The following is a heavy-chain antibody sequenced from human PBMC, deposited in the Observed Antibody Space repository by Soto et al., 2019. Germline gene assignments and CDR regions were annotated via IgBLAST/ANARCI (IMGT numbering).Heavy chain of an antibody. CDR2: IFSNDEK. Sequence: QVTVKESGPVLVKPTETLTLTCTVSGFSLSNAGLGVSWIRQPPGKALEWLAHIFSNDEKSYSTSLKSRLTISQDTSKSQVVLTMTNMDPVETATYYCASTYSTSWYWFDTWGQGTLVTVSS. V-gene: IGHV2-26*04. D-gene: IGHD2-2*01. CDR3: ASTYSTSWYWFDT. J-gene: IGHJ5*02. CDR1: GFSLSNAGLG.